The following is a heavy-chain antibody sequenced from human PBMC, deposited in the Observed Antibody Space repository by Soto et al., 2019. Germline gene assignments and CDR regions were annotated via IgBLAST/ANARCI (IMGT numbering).Heavy chain of an antibody. Sequence: GASVKVSCKASGYTFTGYYMHWVRQAPGQGLEWMGWINPNSGGTNYAQKFQGWVTMTRDTSISTAYMELSRLRSDDTAVYYCARDLQAARGAFDIWGQGTMVTVPS. CDR2: INPNSGGT. CDR3: ARDLQAARGAFDI. V-gene: IGHV1-2*04. D-gene: IGHD2-15*01. CDR1: GYTFTGYY. J-gene: IGHJ3*02.